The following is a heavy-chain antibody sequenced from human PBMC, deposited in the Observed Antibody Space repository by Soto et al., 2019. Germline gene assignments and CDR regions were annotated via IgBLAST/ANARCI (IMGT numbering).Heavy chain of an antibody. CDR2: ISAYNGNT. J-gene: IGHJ6*02. Sequence: ASVKVSCKASGYTFTSYGISWVRQAPGQGLEWMGWISAYNGNTNYAQKPQGRVTMTTDTSTSTAYMELRSLRSDDTAVYYCARMGDAEEYSSSSGAGGWYYYGMDVWG. CDR3: ARMGDAEEYSSSSGAGGWYYYGMDV. CDR1: GYTFTSYG. D-gene: IGHD6-6*01. V-gene: IGHV1-18*04.